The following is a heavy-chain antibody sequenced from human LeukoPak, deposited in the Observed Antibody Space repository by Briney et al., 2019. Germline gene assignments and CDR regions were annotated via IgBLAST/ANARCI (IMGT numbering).Heavy chain of an antibody. CDR3: AKVILVDTAMGTVTYYYYYMDV. J-gene: IGHJ6*03. CDR1: GFTFSSYG. D-gene: IGHD5-18*01. V-gene: IGHV3-30*02. CDR2: IRYDGSNK. Sequence: GGSLRLSCAASGFTFSSYGMHWVRQAPGKGLEWVAFIRYDGSNKYYADSVKGRFTISRDNSKNTLYLQMNSLRAEDTAVYYCAKVILVDTAMGTVTYYYYYMDVWGKGTTVTVSS.